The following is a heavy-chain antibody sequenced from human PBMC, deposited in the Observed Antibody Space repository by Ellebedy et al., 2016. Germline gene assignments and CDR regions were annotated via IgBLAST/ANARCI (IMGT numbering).Heavy chain of an antibody. D-gene: IGHD3-22*01. Sequence: ASVKVSCKASGYSFANSGISWVRQAPGQGLEWMGWISAYNGNTHFAQKVQGRVTMTTDTSTSTAYMEMSSLRSEDTAVYYCARDGPPRTYYYVSSGHYDYYYYGMDVWGQGTTVTVSS. CDR1: GYSFANSG. CDR2: ISAYNGNT. J-gene: IGHJ6*02. CDR3: ARDGPPRTYYYVSSGHYDYYYYGMDV. V-gene: IGHV1-18*01.